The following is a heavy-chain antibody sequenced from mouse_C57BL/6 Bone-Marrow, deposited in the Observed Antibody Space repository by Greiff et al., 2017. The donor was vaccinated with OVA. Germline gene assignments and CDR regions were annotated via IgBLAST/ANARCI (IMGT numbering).Heavy chain of an antibody. Sequence: VKLMESGPELVKPGASVKISCKASGYAFSSSWMNWVKQRPGKGLEWIGRIYPGDGDTNYNGKFKGKATLTADKSSSTAYMQLSSLTSEDSAVYFCAREGTGAYWGQGTLVTVSA. D-gene: IGHD3-3*01. J-gene: IGHJ3*01. CDR1: GYAFSSSW. CDR2: IYPGDGDT. V-gene: IGHV1-82*01. CDR3: AREGTGAY.